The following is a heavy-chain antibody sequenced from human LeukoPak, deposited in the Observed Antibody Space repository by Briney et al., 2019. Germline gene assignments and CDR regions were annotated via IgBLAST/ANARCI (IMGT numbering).Heavy chain of an antibody. CDR1: GGSISSYY. CDR2: IYYSGST. D-gene: IGHD2-15*01. Sequence: SETLSLTCTVSGGSISSYYWSWIRQPPGKGLEWIGYIYYSGSTNYNPSLKSRVTISVDTSKNQFSLKLSSVTAADTAVYYCARTTQDIYFDYWGQGTLVTVSS. CDR3: ARTTQDIYFDY. V-gene: IGHV4-59*01. J-gene: IGHJ4*02.